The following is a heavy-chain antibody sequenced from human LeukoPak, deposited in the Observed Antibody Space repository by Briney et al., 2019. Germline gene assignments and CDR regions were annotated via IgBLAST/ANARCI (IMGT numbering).Heavy chain of an antibody. J-gene: IGHJ6*02. CDR2: ISYDGSNK. V-gene: IGHV3-30*18. Sequence: WRSLRLSCAASGFTFSSYGMHWVRQAPGKGLEWVAVISYDGSNKYYADSVKGRFTISRDNSKNTLYLQMNSLRAEDTAVYYCAKDLDYYVWGAGYYGMDVWGQGTTVTVSS. CDR3: AKDLDYYVWGAGYYGMDV. D-gene: IGHD3-16*01. CDR1: GFTFSSYG.